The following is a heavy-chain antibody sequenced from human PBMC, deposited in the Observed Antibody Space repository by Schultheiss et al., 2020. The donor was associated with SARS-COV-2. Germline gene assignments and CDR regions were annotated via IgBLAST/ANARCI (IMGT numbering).Heavy chain of an antibody. CDR2: ISSSSSYI. CDR3: ATSFRGDSSGITDAFDI. Sequence: GGSLRLSCAASGFTFSNYWMHWVRQAPGKGLQWVSSISSSSSYIYYADSVKGRFTISRDNAKNSLYLQMNSLRAEDTAVYYCATSFRGDSSGITDAFDIWGQGAMVTVSS. CDR1: GFTFSNYW. V-gene: IGHV3-21*01. J-gene: IGHJ3*02. D-gene: IGHD3-22*01.